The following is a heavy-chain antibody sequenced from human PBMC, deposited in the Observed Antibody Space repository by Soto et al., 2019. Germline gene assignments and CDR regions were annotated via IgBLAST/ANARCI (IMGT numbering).Heavy chain of an antibody. J-gene: IGHJ5*02. V-gene: IGHV1-18*01. D-gene: IGHD3-9*01. CDR1: GYTLTSNP. CDR3: LTDPSKTRGSRSWFGA. CDR2: ISTYNGDT. Sequence: SVKLCCKASGYTLTSNPMYWVHHDHGKGLEWMGWISTYNGDTNYAQSLQGRVTMTTDTSTSTAYMELRSLRSDDTAVYYCLTDPSKTRGSRSWFGACGQGALGTGSS.